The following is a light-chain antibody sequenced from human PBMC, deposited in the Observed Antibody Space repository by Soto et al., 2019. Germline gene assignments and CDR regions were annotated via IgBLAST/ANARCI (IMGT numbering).Light chain of an antibody. CDR3: QSYDSSLSSQVV. V-gene: IGLV1-40*01. CDR1: SSNIGAGYD. CDR2: SNT. Sequence: QSVLTQPPSVSGAPGQRVTISCTGNSSNIGAGYDIHWYQQAPGTAPKLLIYSNTNRPSVVPDRFSGSKSGTSASLAITGLQAEDEADYHCQSYDSSLSSQVVFGGGTKVTVL. J-gene: IGLJ2*01.